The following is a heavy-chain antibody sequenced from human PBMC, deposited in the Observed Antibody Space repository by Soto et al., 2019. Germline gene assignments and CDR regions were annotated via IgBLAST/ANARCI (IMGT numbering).Heavy chain of an antibody. D-gene: IGHD1-20*01. CDR1: EFPFSTYA. CDR2: ISDSGDIP. CDR3: AKPWVPCITHRLPRFDY. J-gene: IGHJ4*02. Sequence: LRLSCAASEFPFSTYAMTWVRQVPGRGLQWAATISDSGDIPYYADSVKGRFTIFRDNSRNTLYLQMNNLRAEDTDLYYCAKPWVPCITHRLPRFDYWGRGTLVTVSS. V-gene: IGHV3-23*01.